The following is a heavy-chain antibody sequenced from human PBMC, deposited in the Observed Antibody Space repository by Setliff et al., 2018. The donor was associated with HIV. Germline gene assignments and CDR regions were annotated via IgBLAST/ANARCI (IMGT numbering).Heavy chain of an antibody. Sequence: LRLSCTASGFTFRNFWMNWVRQAPGKGLEWVANIKEDGSKKNYVDSVKGRFTISRDNAKNSLFLQMNSLTAEDTAIYYCTIGHYRSGWGQGTQVTVSS. CDR1: GFTFRNFW. CDR2: IKEDGSKK. D-gene: IGHD3-10*01. V-gene: IGHV3-7*03. J-gene: IGHJ4*02. CDR3: TIGHYRSG.